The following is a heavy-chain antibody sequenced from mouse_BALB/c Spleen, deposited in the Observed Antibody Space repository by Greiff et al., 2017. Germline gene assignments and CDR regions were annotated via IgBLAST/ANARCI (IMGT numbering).Heavy chain of an antibody. J-gene: IGHJ4*01. D-gene: IGHD1-1*01. CDR1: GFSLTSYG. Sequence: QVQLKESGPSLVQPSQSLSITCPVSGFSLTSYGVHWVRQSPGKGLEWLGVIWRGGSTDYNAAFMSRLSITKDNSKSQVFFKMNSLQADDTAIYYCATFTTVVADYAMDYWGQGTSVTVSS. V-gene: IGHV2-5-1*01. CDR2: IWRGGST. CDR3: ATFTTVVADYAMDY.